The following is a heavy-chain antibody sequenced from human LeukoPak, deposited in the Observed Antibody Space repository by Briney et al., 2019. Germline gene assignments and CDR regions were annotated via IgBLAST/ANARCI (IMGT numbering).Heavy chain of an antibody. CDR1: GYTFTSYF. CDR3: ARDHGSYPFDY. V-gene: IGHV1-46*01. Sequence: GASVKVSCMAFGYTFTSYFIHWVRQAPGQGLEWMGIINPSGGSTTYAQKFQGRVTVTRDMSTSTVYMELRSLRSDDTAVYYCARDHGSYPFDYWGQGTLVTVSS. CDR2: INPSGGST. D-gene: IGHD1-26*01. J-gene: IGHJ4*02.